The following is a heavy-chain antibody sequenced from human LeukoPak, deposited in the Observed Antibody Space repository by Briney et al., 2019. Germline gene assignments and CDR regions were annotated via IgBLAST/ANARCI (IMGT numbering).Heavy chain of an antibody. Sequence: PGGSLRLSCAASGFTFSSYAMNWVRQAPGRGLEWVSAFSGSGGTTYYADSVKGRFTISRDNSKNTLYLQMNSLRAEDTAVYYCAKGRARIAVAGTLDYWGQGTLVTVSS. J-gene: IGHJ4*02. V-gene: IGHV3-23*01. CDR2: FSGSGGTT. CDR1: GFTFSSYA. D-gene: IGHD6-19*01. CDR3: AKGRARIAVAGTLDY.